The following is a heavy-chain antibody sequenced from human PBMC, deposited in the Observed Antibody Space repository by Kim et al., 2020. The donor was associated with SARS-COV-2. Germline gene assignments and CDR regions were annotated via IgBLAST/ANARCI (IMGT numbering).Heavy chain of an antibody. Sequence: SETLSLTCTVSGGSISSYYWSWIRQPPGKGLEWIGYIYYSGSTNYNPSLKSRVTISVDTSKNQFSLKLSSVTAADTAVYYCARGIGDTYYDFWSGYRPYYFDYWGQGTLVTVSS. CDR1: GGSISSYY. CDR3: ARGIGDTYYDFWSGYRPYYFDY. D-gene: IGHD3-3*01. V-gene: IGHV4-59*01. J-gene: IGHJ4*02. CDR2: IYYSGST.